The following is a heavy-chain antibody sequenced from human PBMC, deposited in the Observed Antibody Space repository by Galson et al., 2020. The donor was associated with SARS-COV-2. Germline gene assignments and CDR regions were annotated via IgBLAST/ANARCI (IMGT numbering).Heavy chain of an antibody. V-gene: IGHV4-39*01. CDR2: IYYTETN. J-gene: IGHJ4*02. Sequence: SETLSLTCTVSGGTISSSNYYWGCVRQPPGEGLESIGSIYYTETNYYNPSLTSRVTMSVDTSRNQFSLKLSSVTAADTAVYYCAIQILTGYYSFYYFDFWGQGTLVTVSS. D-gene: IGHD3-9*01. CDR3: AIQILTGYYSFYYFDF. CDR1: GGTISSSNYY.